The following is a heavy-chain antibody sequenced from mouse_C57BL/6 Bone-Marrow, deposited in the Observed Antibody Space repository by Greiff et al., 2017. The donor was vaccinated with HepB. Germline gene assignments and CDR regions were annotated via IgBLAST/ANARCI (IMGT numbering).Heavy chain of an antibody. Sequence: VKLQQPGAELVKPGASVKLSCKASGYTFTSYWMQWVKQRPGQGLEWIGEIDPSDSYTNYNQKFKGKATLTVDTSSSTAYMQLSSLTSEDSAVYYCASWVWFAYWGQGTLVTVSA. V-gene: IGHV1-50*01. CDR1: GYTFTSYW. J-gene: IGHJ3*01. D-gene: IGHD4-1*01. CDR3: ASWVWFAY. CDR2: IDPSDSYT.